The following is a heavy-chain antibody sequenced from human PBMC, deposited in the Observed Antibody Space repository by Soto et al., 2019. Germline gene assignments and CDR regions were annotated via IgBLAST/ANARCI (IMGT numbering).Heavy chain of an antibody. Sequence: NPSETLSLTCTFSCDSILDGGYYWAWIRQRPGQGLEWMGYIYFTGKANYNPSLENRLTMSVDMSRRQLYLRLTSVTAADTAVYFCAKDPSPQPIPAVTPGWFDPWGQGIAVTVSS. D-gene: IGHD4-4*01. J-gene: IGHJ5*02. CDR1: CDSILDGGYY. CDR2: IYFTGKA. CDR3: AKDPSPQPIPAVTPGWFDP. V-gene: IGHV4-31*03.